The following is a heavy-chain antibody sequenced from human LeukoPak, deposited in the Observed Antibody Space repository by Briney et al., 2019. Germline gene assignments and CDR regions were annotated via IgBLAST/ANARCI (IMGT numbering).Heavy chain of an antibody. Sequence: ASVKVSCKVSGYTLTELSVHWVRQAPGGGLEWLGGFDPEDGGTLYAEKFKGRLTMTEDTSTDTAYMELTSLRSDDTAVYYCVTVDLFGDLYYFYMDVWGEGTTVTVSS. CDR2: FDPEDGGT. J-gene: IGHJ6*03. D-gene: IGHD3-3*01. V-gene: IGHV1-24*01. CDR1: GYTLTELS. CDR3: VTVDLFGDLYYFYMDV.